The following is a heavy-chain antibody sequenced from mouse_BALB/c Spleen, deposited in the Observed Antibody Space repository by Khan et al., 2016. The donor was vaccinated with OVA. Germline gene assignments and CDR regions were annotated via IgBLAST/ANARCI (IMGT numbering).Heavy chain of an antibody. V-gene: IGHV1S41*01. CDR1: GYTFTSYW. CDR2: IGPGSGST. D-gene: IGHD1-1*01. J-gene: IGHJ4*01. CDR3: ARSNYCGSSLYAMDY. Sequence: DLVKPGASVKLSCKASGYTFTSYWINWIKQRPGQGLEWIGRIGPGSGSTSYNELFTGKATLTVDTTSSTAYIQLSSLSSEDSAVYFCARSNYCGSSLYAMDYWGQGTSVTVSS.